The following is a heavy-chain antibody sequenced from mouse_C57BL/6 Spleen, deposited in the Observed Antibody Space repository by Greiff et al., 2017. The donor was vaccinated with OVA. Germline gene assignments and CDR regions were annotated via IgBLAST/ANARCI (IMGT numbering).Heavy chain of an antibody. CDR3: ARDYDGYPAWFAY. V-gene: IGHV1-52*01. CDR1: GYTFTSYW. Sequence: VQLQQPGAELVRPGSSVKLSCKASGYTFTSYWMHWVKQRPIQGLEWIGNIDPSDSETHYNQKFKDKATLTVDKSSSTAYMQLSSLTSEDSAVYYCARDYDGYPAWFAYWGQGTLVTVSA. D-gene: IGHD2-3*01. CDR2: IDPSDSET. J-gene: IGHJ3*01.